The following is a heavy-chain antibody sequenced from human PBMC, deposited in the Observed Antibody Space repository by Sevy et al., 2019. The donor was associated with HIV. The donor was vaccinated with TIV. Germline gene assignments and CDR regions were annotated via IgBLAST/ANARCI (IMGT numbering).Heavy chain of an antibody. D-gene: IGHD6-6*01. CDR1: GGSITRYY. Sequence: SETLSLTCNVSGGSITRYYWNWIRQTPGKGLEWIALVYYTGKTNYNPSLKSRATVSLDTSKSQFSLKLSSVTAADTAVYYCARGGAGRQFDYYYYMDVWGKGTTVTVSS. CDR3: ARGGAGRQFDYYYYMDV. V-gene: IGHV4-59*01. J-gene: IGHJ6*03. CDR2: VYYTGKT.